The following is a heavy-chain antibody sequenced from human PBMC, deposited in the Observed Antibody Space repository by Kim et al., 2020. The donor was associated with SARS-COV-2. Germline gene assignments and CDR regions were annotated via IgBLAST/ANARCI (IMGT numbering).Heavy chain of an antibody. CDR1: GYNFTRYS. D-gene: IGHD3-10*01. J-gene: IGHJ6*02. CDR2: INAATVNT. Sequence: ASVKVSCKASGYNFTRYSMHWVRQAPGQRLEWMGWINAATVNTKYSQKFQGRVTITRDTSASTAYMDLSSLRSEDTAVYYCAIYYGLPVWGQGTTVTVSS. V-gene: IGHV1-3*01. CDR3: AIYYGLPV.